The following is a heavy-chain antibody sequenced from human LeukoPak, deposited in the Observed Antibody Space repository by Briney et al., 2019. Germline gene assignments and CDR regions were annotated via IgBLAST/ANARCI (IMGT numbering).Heavy chain of an antibody. CDR1: GGSISSYY. CDR2: IYSSGNT. CDR3: ARRPRSSGWYSIDY. D-gene: IGHD6-19*01. V-gene: IGHV4-4*07. Sequence: PSETLSLSCAVSGGSISSYYWSWIRQPAGKGLEWVGRIYSSGNTNYNPSLKSRVTMSVDTSKNQFSLKLSSVTAADTAVYYCARRPRSSGWYSIDYWGQGTLVTVSS. J-gene: IGHJ4*02.